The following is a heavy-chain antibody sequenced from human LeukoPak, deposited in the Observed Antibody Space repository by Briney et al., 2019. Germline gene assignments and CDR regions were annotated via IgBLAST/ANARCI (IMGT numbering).Heavy chain of an antibody. Sequence: GASVKVSCKASGYTFTSYYMHWVRQAPGQGLEWMGIINPSGSSTSYAQKFQGRVTMTRDTSTSTVYMELSSLRSEDTAVYYCGRSQVGATTPDYWGQGTLVTVSS. J-gene: IGHJ4*02. CDR2: INPSGSST. CDR1: GYTFTSYY. CDR3: GRSQVGATTPDY. D-gene: IGHD1-26*01. V-gene: IGHV1-46*01.